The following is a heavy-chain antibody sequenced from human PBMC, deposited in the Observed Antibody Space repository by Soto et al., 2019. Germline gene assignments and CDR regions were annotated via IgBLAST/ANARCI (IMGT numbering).Heavy chain of an antibody. Sequence: SETLSLTCAVYGGSFSGYHWSWIRQPPGKGLEWIGEINHSGSTNYNPSLKSRVTISVDTSKNQFSLKLSSVTAADTAVYYCARGGGTFFKGYCSSTSCYFRFDYWGQGPLVTVS. CDR2: INHSGST. CDR1: GGSFSGYH. V-gene: IGHV4-34*01. D-gene: IGHD2-2*01. J-gene: IGHJ4*02. CDR3: ARGGGTFFKGYCSSTSCYFRFDY.